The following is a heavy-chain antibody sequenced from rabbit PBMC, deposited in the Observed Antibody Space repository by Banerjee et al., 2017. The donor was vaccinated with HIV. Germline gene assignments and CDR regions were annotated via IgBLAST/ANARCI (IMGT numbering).Heavy chain of an antibody. CDR3: ARDGSGWGANFNL. Sequence: QEQLEESGGDLVKPEGSLTLTCTASGFSFSYKYVMCWVRQAPGKGLEWIACINTNSGNTVYASWAKGRFTISRTSSTTVTLQMTSLTAADTATYFCARDGSGWGANFNLWGPGTLVTVS. J-gene: IGHJ4*01. V-gene: IGHV1S45*01. CDR2: INTNSGNT. CDR1: GFSFSYKYV. D-gene: IGHD4-1*01.